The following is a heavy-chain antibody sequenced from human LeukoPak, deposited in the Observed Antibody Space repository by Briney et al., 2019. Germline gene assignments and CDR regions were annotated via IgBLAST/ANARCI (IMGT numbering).Heavy chain of an antibody. CDR2: MNPNSGNT. CDR1: GYTFTSYD. CDR3: ARAAGRGYSGYDLDY. V-gene: IGHV1-8*01. Sequence: ASVKVSCKASGYTFTSYDINWGRQATGQGLEWMGWMNPNSGNTGYAQKFQGRVTMTRNTSISTAYMELSSLRSEDTAVYYCARAAGRGYSGYDLDYWGQGTLVTVSS. J-gene: IGHJ4*02. D-gene: IGHD5-12*01.